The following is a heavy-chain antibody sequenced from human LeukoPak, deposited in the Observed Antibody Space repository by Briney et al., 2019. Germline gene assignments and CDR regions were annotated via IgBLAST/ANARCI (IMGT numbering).Heavy chain of an antibody. J-gene: IGHJ4*02. V-gene: IGHV3-48*04. Sequence: GGSLRLSCAASGFTFSSYAMNWVRQAPGKGLEWISYISSSTTTIHYADSVKGRFTISRDNVKNSLYLQMNSLRAEDTAVYYCARYLRSGWSYFDHWGQGTLVTVSS. CDR3: ARYLRSGWSYFDH. CDR2: ISSSTTTI. CDR1: GFTFSSYA. D-gene: IGHD6-19*01.